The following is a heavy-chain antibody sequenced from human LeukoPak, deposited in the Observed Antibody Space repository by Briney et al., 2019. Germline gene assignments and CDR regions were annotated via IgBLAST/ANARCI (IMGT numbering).Heavy chain of an antibody. V-gene: IGHV2-5*02. CDR3: ARSGVLLWFGELSDAFDI. CDR1: GFSLSTSGVG. D-gene: IGHD3-10*01. Sequence: SGPTLVKPTQTLTLTCTFSGFSLSTSGVGVGWIRQPPGKALEWLALIYWDDDKRYSPPLKSRLTITKDTSKNQVVLTMTNMDPVDTATYYCARSGVLLWFGELSDAFDIWGQGTMVTVSS. CDR2: IYWDDDK. J-gene: IGHJ3*02.